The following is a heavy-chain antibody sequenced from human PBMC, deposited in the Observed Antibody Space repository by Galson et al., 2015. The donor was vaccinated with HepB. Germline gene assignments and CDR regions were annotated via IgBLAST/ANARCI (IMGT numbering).Heavy chain of an antibody. CDR2: ISGSGGST. CDR1: GFTFSSYA. J-gene: IGHJ3*02. Sequence: SLRLSCAASGFTFSSYAMSWVRQAPGKGLEWVSAISGSGGSTYYADSVKGRFTISRDNSKNTLYLQMNSLRAEDTAVYYCAKGVRTMIVVAPAFDIWGQGTMVTVSS. D-gene: IGHD3-22*01. V-gene: IGHV3-23*01. CDR3: AKGVRTMIVVAPAFDI.